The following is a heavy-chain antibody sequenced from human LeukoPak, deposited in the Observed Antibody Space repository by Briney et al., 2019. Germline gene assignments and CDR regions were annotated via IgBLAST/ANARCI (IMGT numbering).Heavy chain of an antibody. J-gene: IGHJ6*03. CDR2: ITDSGNTI. CDR1: GFTVSWYG. CDR3: ARDTQGVVPTVTRYYYYYYMDV. Sequence: PGGSLRLSCAASGFTVSWYGMHWVRQAPGKGLEWVSYITDSGNTIHYADSVKGRFTISRDNAKNSLYLQMNSLRAEDTAVYYCARDTQGVVPTVTRYYYYYYMDVWGKGTTVTVSS. D-gene: IGHD4-17*01. V-gene: IGHV3-48*04.